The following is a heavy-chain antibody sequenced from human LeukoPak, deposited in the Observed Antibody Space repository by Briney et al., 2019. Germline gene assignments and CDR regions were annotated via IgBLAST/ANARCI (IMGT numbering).Heavy chain of an antibody. CDR1: GGTFSSYA. D-gene: IGHD3-10*01. V-gene: IGHV1-69*04. CDR3: AGGGERFGELLFSPSWFDP. CDR2: IIPILGIA. J-gene: IGHJ5*02. Sequence: GASVKVSCKASGGTFSSYAISWVRQAPGQGLEWMGRIIPILGIANYAQKFQGRVTITADKSTSTAYMELSSLRSEDTAVYYCAGGGERFGELLFSPSWFDPWGQGTLVTVSS.